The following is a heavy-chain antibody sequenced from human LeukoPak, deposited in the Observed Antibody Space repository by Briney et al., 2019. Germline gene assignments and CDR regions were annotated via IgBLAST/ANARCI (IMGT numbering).Heavy chain of an antibody. Sequence: GGSLRLSCAASGFTFSSYAMSWVRQAPGKGLEWVSAISGSGGSTYYADSVKGRFTISRDNSKNTLYVQMNSLRAEDTAVYYCAKAEWELLLLNYWGQGTLVTVSS. D-gene: IGHD1-26*01. CDR2: ISGSGGST. J-gene: IGHJ4*02. CDR3: AKAEWELLLLNY. CDR1: GFTFSSYA. V-gene: IGHV3-23*01.